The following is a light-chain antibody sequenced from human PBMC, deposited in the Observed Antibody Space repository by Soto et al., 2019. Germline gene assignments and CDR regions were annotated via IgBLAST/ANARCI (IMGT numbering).Light chain of an antibody. J-gene: IGKJ2*01. V-gene: IGKV3-20*01. CDR1: QSISGSY. Sequence: EIVLTQSPGTLSLSPRERATLSCRASQSISGSYLAWYQQKPGQAPRLLIFAASSRATAIPNRFNGSVSGTDFTLSISRLEPEDFAVYYCQQYGTSPYTFGQGTKLEIK. CDR2: AAS. CDR3: QQYGTSPYT.